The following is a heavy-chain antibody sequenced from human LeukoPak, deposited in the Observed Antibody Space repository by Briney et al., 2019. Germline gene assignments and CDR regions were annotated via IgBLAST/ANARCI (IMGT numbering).Heavy chain of an antibody. CDR1: GYTFTGYY. CDR2: INPNTGST. CDR3: ARARPATYCSGGSCYEYFQH. D-gene: IGHD2-15*01. Sequence: GASVKVSCKASGYTFTGYYMHWVRQAPGQGLEWMGWINPNTGSTNYAQKFQGRVTMTRDTSISTAYMELSRLRSDDTAVYYCARARPATYCSGGSCYEYFQHWGRGTLVTVSS. J-gene: IGHJ1*01. V-gene: IGHV1-2*02.